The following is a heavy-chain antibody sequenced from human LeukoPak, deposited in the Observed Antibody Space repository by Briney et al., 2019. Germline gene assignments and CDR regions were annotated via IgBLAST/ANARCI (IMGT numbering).Heavy chain of an antibody. CDR1: GFTFSSYA. V-gene: IGHV3-30-3*01. D-gene: IGHD5-24*01. Sequence: GRSLRLSCAASGFTFSSYAMHWVRQAPGKGLEWVAVISHDGSNKYYADSVKGRFTISRDNSKNTLYLQMNSLRAEDTAVYYCARDLSYFGYKYFDYWGQGTLVTVSS. CDR2: ISHDGSNK. J-gene: IGHJ4*02. CDR3: ARDLSYFGYKYFDY.